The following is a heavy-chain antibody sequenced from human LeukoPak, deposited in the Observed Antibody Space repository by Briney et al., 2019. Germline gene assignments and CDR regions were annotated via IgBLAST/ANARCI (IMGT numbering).Heavy chain of an antibody. Sequence: GGSLRLSCAASGFTFDDYGMSWVRHAPGKGLEWVSGINWNGGNTGYADSVKGRFTISRDNAKNSLYLQMNSLRAEDTALYHCARDFGPALYCTNGVCPTPLDYWGQGTLVTVSS. CDR1: GFTFDDYG. J-gene: IGHJ4*02. CDR2: INWNGGNT. V-gene: IGHV3-20*01. D-gene: IGHD2-8*01. CDR3: ARDFGPALYCTNGVCPTPLDY.